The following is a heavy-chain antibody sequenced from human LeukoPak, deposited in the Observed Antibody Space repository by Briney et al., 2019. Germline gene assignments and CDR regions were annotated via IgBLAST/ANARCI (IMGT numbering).Heavy chain of an antibody. CDR2: INAGNGNT. D-gene: IGHD6-13*01. CDR1: GYTFTSYA. CDR3: ASPSSGAAPSPAYYYYGMDV. J-gene: IGHJ6*02. V-gene: IGHV1-3*01. Sequence: GASVKVSCTASGYTFTSYAMHWVRQAPGQRLEWMGWINAGNGNTKYSQKFQGRVTITRDTSASTAYMELSSLRSEDTAVYYCASPSSGAAPSPAYYYYGMDVWGQGTTVTVSS.